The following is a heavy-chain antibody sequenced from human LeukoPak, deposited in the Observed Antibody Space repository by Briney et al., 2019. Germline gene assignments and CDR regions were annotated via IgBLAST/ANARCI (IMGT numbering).Heavy chain of an antibody. CDR1: GYSISSGYY. D-gene: IGHD4-17*01. J-gene: IGHJ4*02. Sequence: SETLSLTCTVSGYSISSGYYWGWIRQPPGKGLEWICSIYHSGSTYYNPSLKSQVTISVDTSKNQFSLKLRSVTAADTAVYYCARTYGDYIAAFDYWGQGTLVTASS. V-gene: IGHV4-38-2*02. CDR3: ARTYGDYIAAFDY. CDR2: IYHSGST.